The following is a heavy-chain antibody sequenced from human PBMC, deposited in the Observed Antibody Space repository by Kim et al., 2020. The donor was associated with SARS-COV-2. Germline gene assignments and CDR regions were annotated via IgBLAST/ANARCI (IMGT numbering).Heavy chain of an antibody. CDR1: GDSVSSNSAA. V-gene: IGHV6-1*01. CDR3: ARWNRYYDFWSGYPGNWNVGGDFDY. Sequence: SQTLSLTCAISGDSVSSNSAAWNWIRQSPSRGLEWLGRTYYRSKWYNDYAVSVKSRITINPDTSKNQFSLQLNSVTPEDTAVYYCARWNRYYDFWSGYPGNWNVGGDFDYWGQGTLVTVSS. J-gene: IGHJ4*02. D-gene: IGHD3-3*01. CDR2: TYYRSKWYN.